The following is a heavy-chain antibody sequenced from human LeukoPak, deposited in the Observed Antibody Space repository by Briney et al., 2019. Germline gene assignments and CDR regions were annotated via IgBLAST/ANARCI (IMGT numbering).Heavy chain of an antibody. CDR1: GFAFSTYW. CDR3: ARDLGQGYHFDY. V-gene: IGHV3-7*01. Sequence: GGSLRLSCAASGFAFSTYWMSWVRQAPGEGLEWVANIKQDGSEKYYVDSVKGRFTISRDNAKNSLYLQMNSLRAEDTAVYYCARDLGQGYHFDYWGQGTLVTVSS. J-gene: IGHJ4*02. D-gene: IGHD3-16*01. CDR2: IKQDGSEK.